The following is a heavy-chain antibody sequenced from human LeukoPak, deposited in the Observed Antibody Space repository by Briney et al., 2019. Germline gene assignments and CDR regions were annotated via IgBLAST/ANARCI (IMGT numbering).Heavy chain of an antibody. Sequence: SVKVSCTASGGTFSSDAISWVRQAPGQGLEWMGGIVPIFGTANYAQKFQGRVTITADKSTSTAYMELSSLRSEDTAVYYCARDLAEYYDSSGYSIFGYWGQGTLVTVSS. J-gene: IGHJ4*02. V-gene: IGHV1-69*06. CDR2: IVPIFGTA. D-gene: IGHD3-22*01. CDR1: GGTFSSDA. CDR3: ARDLAEYYDSSGYSIFGY.